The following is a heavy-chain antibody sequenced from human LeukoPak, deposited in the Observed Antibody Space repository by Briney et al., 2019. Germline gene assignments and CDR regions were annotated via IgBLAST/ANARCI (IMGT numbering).Heavy chain of an antibody. V-gene: IGHV3-21*04. CDR2: ISSSSSYI. Sequence: PGGSLRLSCAASGFTFSSYSMNWVRQAPGKGLEWVSSISSSSSYIYYADSVKGRFTISRDNSRNSLYLQMNSLTTEDTAFYYRAKDKAGTIVWHGRWAIGLFDYWGQGTLLTVSS. CDR3: AKDKAGTIVWHGRWAIGLFDY. CDR1: GFTFSSYS. J-gene: IGHJ4*02. D-gene: IGHD3-10*01.